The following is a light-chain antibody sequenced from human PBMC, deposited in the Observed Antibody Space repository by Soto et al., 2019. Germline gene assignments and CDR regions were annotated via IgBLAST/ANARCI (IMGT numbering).Light chain of an antibody. CDR1: QTVGNNY. CDR2: DAS. V-gene: IGKV3-20*01. J-gene: IGKJ1*01. Sequence: DIVLTQSPGTLSLSPGERATLSCRASQTVGNNYLAWYQQKPGRAPRLLIYDASSSVPGLPDRFSGSGSGRDFTLTIARVEPEDFAVYYCQQVATSPRTFDQGTKVEIK. CDR3: QQVATSPRT.